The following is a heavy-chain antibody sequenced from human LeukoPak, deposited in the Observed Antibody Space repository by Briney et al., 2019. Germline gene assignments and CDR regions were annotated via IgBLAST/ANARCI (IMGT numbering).Heavy chain of an antibody. J-gene: IGHJ4*02. D-gene: IGHD2-21*02. CDR3: ARLSDALDY. CDR2: IGSSGATM. CDR1: GFTFSSYE. V-gene: IGHV3-48*03. Sequence: PGGSLRLSCAASGFTFSSYEMNWVRQAPGKGLEWVSFIGSSGATMYYADSVKGRFTISRDNAKNSLYLQMNSLRAEDTAVYYCARLSDALDYWGQGTLVTVSS.